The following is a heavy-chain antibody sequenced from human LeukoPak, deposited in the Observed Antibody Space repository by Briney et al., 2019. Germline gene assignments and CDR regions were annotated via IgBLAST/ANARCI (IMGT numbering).Heavy chain of an antibody. CDR1: GGSISSYY. V-gene: IGHV4-4*07. J-gene: IGHJ4*02. Sequence: SETLSLTCTVSGGSISSYYWSWIRQPAGKGLEWIGRIYSSGSTNYNPSLKNRVTMSVDTSRSQFTLKLSSVTAADTAVYYCARVSVSGTYDYWGQGTLVTVSS. D-gene: IGHD5/OR15-5a*01. CDR3: ARVSVSGTYDY. CDR2: IYSSGST.